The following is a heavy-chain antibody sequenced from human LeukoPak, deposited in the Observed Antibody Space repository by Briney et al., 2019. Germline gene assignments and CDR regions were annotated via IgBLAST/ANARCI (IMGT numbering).Heavy chain of an antibody. CDR3: ARGELPNY. D-gene: IGHD1-26*01. V-gene: IGHV3-23*01. CDR1: GFTFSSYA. Sequence: PGGSLRLSCAASGFTFSSYAMSWVRQAPGKGLEWVSAISGSGGSTYYADSVKGRFTISRDNAKNSLYPQMNSLRAEDTAVYYCARGELPNYWGQGALVTVSS. J-gene: IGHJ4*02. CDR2: ISGSGGST.